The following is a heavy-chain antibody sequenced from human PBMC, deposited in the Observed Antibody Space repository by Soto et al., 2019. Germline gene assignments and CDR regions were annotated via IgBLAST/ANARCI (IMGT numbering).Heavy chain of an antibody. D-gene: IGHD1-26*01. V-gene: IGHV4-39*01. J-gene: IGHJ4*02. CDR1: GGSISSSSYY. CDR3: SRHEDGEWEIPRLFDY. CDR2: IYYSGST. Sequence: PSETLSLTCTVSGGSISSSSYYWGWIRQPPGKGLEWIGSIYYSGSTYYNPSLKSRVTISVDTSKNQFSLKLSSVTAADTAVYYCSRHEDGEWEIPRLFDYWGQGTLVT.